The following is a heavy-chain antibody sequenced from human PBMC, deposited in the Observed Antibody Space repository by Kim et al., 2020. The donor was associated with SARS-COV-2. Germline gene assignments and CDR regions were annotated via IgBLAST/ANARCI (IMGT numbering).Heavy chain of an antibody. CDR3: AETGGLVNY. D-gene: IGHD6-19*01. V-gene: IGHV3-9*01. Sequence: GSIGYADSVEGRFTISRDNAKNSLYLQMNSLRAEDTALYYCAETGGLVNYWGQGTLVTVSS. CDR2: GSI. J-gene: IGHJ4*02.